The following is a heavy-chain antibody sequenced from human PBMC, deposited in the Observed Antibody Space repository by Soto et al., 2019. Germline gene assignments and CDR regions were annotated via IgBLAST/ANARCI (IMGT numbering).Heavy chain of an antibody. V-gene: IGHV4-59*01. D-gene: IGHD2-15*01. CDR3: ARSGGDCSGSSCFFGN. CDR1: GGSISSYY. J-gene: IGHJ4*02. CDR2: IYYSGST. Sequence: NPSETLSLTCTVSGGSISSYYWSWIRQPPGKGLEWIGYIYYSGSTNYNPSLKSRVTISVDTSKNQFSLKLSSVTAADTAVYYCARSGGDCSGSSCFFGNWGQGTLVTVSS.